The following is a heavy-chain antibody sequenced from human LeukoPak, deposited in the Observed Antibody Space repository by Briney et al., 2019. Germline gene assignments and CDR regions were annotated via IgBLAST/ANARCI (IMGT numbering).Heavy chain of an antibody. CDR3: ARGGDYFDS. Sequence: GRSLRPSCAASGFTFSSYGMHWVRQAPGKGLEWVAVIWYDGSNKYYADSVKGRFTISRDNSKNTLYLQMNSLRAEDTAVYYCARGGDYFDSWGQGTLVTVSS. CDR2: IWYDGSNK. CDR1: GFTFSSYG. D-gene: IGHD3-16*01. J-gene: IGHJ4*02. V-gene: IGHV3-33*01.